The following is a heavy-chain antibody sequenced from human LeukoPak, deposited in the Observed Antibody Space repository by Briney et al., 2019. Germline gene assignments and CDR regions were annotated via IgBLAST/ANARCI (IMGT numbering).Heavy chain of an antibody. V-gene: IGHV3-23*01. J-gene: IGHJ4*02. CDR3: ARYNTGSVDY. Sequence: GGSLRLSCAASGFPFSDYAMTWVRQTPGKGLEWVSVISGGGDSADYADSMKGRFTISRDNSKNTLYLQMYSLRAEDTAVYYCARYNTGSVDYWGQGTLVTVSS. CDR1: GFPFSDYA. D-gene: IGHD1-14*01. CDR2: ISGGGDSA.